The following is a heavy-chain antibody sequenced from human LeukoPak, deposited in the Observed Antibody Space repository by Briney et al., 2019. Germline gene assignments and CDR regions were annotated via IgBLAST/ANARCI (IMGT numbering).Heavy chain of an antibody. V-gene: IGHV4-39*01. CDR3: ARRDIGDQWLDPYFDY. J-gene: IGHJ4*02. CDR1: GGSISSSSYY. D-gene: IGHD6-19*01. Sequence: PSETLSLTCTVSGGSISSSSYYWGWIRQPPGKGLEWIGSIYYSGSTYYNPSLKSRVTISVDTSKNQFSLKLSSVTAADTAVYYCARRDIGDQWLDPYFDYWGQGTLVTVSS. CDR2: IYYSGST.